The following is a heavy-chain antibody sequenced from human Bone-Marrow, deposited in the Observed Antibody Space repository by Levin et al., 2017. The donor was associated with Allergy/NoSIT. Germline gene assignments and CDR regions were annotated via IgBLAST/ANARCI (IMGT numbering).Heavy chain of an antibody. D-gene: IGHD3-22*01. Sequence: GESLKISCAASGFNFFNYGMHWVRQAPGKGLEWVATISYDGGHDYYADSVRGRYTISRDNSKKRVYLEMNSLRPEDTAVFYCAKGTGNYYDTTGHFDYWGQRTLVTVSS. J-gene: IGHJ4*02. CDR2: ISYDGGHD. CDR3: AKGTGNYYDTTGHFDY. V-gene: IGHV3-30*18. CDR1: GFNFFNYG.